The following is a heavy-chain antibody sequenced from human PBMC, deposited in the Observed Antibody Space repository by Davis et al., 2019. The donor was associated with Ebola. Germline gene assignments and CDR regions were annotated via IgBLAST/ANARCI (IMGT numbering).Heavy chain of an antibody. CDR2: INHSGRT. CDR1: GGSFSGYY. Sequence: PGGSLRLSCGVDGGSFSGYYWTWIRQSPEKGLEWIGEINHSGRTRNNPSLKSRVTISASTSKNQFSLEVRSVTAADTAIYYCARGRESGGNHFDYWGQGTLVTVSS. J-gene: IGHJ4*02. CDR3: ARGRESGGNHFDY. V-gene: IGHV4-34*01. D-gene: IGHD4-23*01.